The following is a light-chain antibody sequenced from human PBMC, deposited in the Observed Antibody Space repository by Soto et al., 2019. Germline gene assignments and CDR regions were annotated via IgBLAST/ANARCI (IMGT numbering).Light chain of an antibody. J-gene: IGKJ1*01. CDR2: GAS. CDR1: QSVGSN. CDR3: QKYNNWPPDRT. V-gene: IGKV3-15*01. Sequence: EIVMTQSPATLSVSPGERATLSCRASQSVGSNLAWYQQKPGQAPRLLIYGASTRATGIPARFSGGGSGTEFTLTISSLQSEDFAIYFCQKYNNWPPDRTFGQGTKVEIK.